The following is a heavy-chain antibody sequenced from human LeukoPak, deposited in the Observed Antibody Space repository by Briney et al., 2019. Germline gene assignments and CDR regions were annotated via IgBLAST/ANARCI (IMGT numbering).Heavy chain of an antibody. CDR1: GFTLSSHS. CDR2: ISSSSSYI. Sequence: GGSLRLSCAAYGFTLSSHSMNWVRQAPGKGLEWVSSISSSSSYIHSADSVKGRFTISRDNAKNSLYLQMNSLRAEDTAVYYCARDLYNSGAYSSPIDYWGQGTLVTVSS. J-gene: IGHJ4*02. V-gene: IGHV3-21*01. D-gene: IGHD3-22*01. CDR3: ARDLYNSGAYSSPIDY.